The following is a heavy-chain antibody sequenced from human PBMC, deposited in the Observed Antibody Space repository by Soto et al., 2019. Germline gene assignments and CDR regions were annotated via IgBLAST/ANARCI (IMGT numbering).Heavy chain of an antibody. V-gene: IGHV4-39*01. CDR2: IYYSGST. D-gene: IGHD6-13*01. CDR1: GGSISSSSYY. CDR3: ASNPGIAAAGSWDYYGMDV. Sequence: SETLSLTCTVSGGSISSSSYYWGWIRQPPGKGLEWIGSIYYSGSTYYNPSLKSRVTISVDTSKNQFSLKLSSVTAADTAVYYCASNPGIAAAGSWDYYGMDVWGQGTTVTVSS. J-gene: IGHJ6*02.